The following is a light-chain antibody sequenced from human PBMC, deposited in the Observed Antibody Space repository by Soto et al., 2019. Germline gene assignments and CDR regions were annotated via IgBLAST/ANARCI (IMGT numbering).Light chain of an antibody. CDR2: EVT. J-gene: IGLJ1*01. CDR1: SSDVGGYDY. Sequence: QSVLTQPPSASGSPGQSVTISCTGTSSDVGGYDYVSWYQQRPGKAPKLLIHEVTKRPSGVPDRFSGSKSGNTASLTISGLQAEDEANYYCNSYTTLSNRVFGTGTKVTVL. V-gene: IGLV2-8*01. CDR3: NSYTTLSNRV.